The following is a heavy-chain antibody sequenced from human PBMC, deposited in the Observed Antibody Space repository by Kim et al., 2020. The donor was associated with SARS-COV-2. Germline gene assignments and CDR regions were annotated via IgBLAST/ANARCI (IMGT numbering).Heavy chain of an antibody. CDR3: ARDRWLAQYFDY. Sequence: SVKVSCKASGGTFSSYAISWVRQAPGQGLEWMGGIIPIFGTANYAQKFQGRVTITADESTSTAYMELSSLRSEDTAVYYCARDRWLAQYFDYWGQGTLVTVSS. CDR2: IIPIFGTA. J-gene: IGHJ4*02. CDR1: GGTFSSYA. D-gene: IGHD6-19*01. V-gene: IGHV1-69*13.